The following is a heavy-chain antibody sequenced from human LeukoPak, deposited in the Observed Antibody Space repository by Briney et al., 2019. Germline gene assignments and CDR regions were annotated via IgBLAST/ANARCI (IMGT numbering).Heavy chain of an antibody. V-gene: IGHV3-23*01. CDR3: AKLLSAAGHFDY. CDR1: GFTFRTFG. Sequence: PGGSLRLSCAASGFTFRTFGMSWVRQAPGKGLEWVSAINSGGGSTYYADSVKSRFTISRDNSKNTLYLQMNSLRAEDTAVYYCAKLLSAAGHFDYWGQGTLVTVSS. D-gene: IGHD6-13*01. J-gene: IGHJ4*02. CDR2: INSGGGST.